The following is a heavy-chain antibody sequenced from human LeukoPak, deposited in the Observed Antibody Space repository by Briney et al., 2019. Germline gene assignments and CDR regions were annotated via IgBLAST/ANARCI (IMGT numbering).Heavy chain of an antibody. V-gene: IGHV1-18*01. CDR3: ATSLPLYYYDSSGYYDY. CDR2: ISAYNGNT. CDR1: GYTFTSYG. D-gene: IGHD3-22*01. J-gene: IGHJ4*02. Sequence: ASVKVSCNASGYTFTSYGISWVRQAPGQGLEWMGWISAYNGNTNYAQKLQGRVTMTTDTSTSTAYMELRSLRSDDTAVYYCATSLPLYYYDSSGYYDYWGQGTLVTVSS.